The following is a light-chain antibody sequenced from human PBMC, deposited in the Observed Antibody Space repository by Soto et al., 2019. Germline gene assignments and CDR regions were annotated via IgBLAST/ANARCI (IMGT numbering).Light chain of an antibody. CDR2: DVS. V-gene: IGLV2-14*03. J-gene: IGLJ2*01. CDR1: SSDVGTYSF. Sequence: QSVLTQPASVSGSPGQSIAISCTGTSSDVGTYSFVSWYQQHPGKAPKLLIYDVSNRPSGVSDRFSGSKSGNMASLTISGLQAEDEADYYCSSYTSSTAVFGGGTKLTVL. CDR3: SSYTSSTAV.